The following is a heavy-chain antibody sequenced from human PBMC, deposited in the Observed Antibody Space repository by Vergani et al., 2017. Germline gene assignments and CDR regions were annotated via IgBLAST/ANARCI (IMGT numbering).Heavy chain of an antibody. CDR2: IWYDGSNK. D-gene: IGHD6-13*01. CDR1: GFTFSSYG. J-gene: IGHJ4*02. Sequence: VQLVESGGGVVQPGRSLRLSCAASGFTFSSYGMHWVRQAPGKGLEWVAVIWYDGSNKYYADSVKVRFTISRDNSKNTLYLQMNSLRAEDTAVYYCAASSSWYVGRFDYWGQGTLVTVSS. CDR3: AASSSWYVGRFDY. V-gene: IGHV3-33*01.